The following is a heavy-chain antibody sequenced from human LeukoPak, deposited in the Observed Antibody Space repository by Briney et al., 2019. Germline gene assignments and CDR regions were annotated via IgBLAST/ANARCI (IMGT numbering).Heavy chain of an antibody. CDR1: GGSISSGDYY. D-gene: IGHD2-15*01. CDR3: AREQVAASDYYYYGMDV. V-gene: IGHV4-30-4*01. J-gene: IGHJ6*02. Sequence: SQTLSLTCTVSGGSISSGDYYWSWIRQPPGKGLEWIGYIYYSGSTYYNPTLKSRVTISLDTSKNQFSLKLSFVTAADTAVYYCAREQVAASDYYYYGMDVWGQGTTVTVSS. CDR2: IYYSGST.